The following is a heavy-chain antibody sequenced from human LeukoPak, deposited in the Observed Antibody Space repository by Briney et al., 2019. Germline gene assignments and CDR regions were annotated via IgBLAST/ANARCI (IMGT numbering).Heavy chain of an antibody. D-gene: IGHD3-10*01. J-gene: IGHJ6*04. CDR3: ARITMVRGVIGLGYYYGMDV. CDR2: INHSGST. V-gene: IGHV4-34*01. CDR1: GGSFSGYY. Sequence: PSETLSLTCAVYGGSFSGYYWSWIRQPPGKGLEWIGEINHSGSTNYNPSLKSRVTISVDTSKTQFSLKLSSVTAADTAVYYCARITMVRGVIGLGYYYGMDVWGKGTTVTVSS.